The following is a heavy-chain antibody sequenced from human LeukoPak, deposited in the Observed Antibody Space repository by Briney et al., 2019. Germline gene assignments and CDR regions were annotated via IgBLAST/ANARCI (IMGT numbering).Heavy chain of an antibody. Sequence: PSETLSLTCTVSGGPISSYYWSWIRQPPGKGLEWIGYIYYSGSTNYNPSLKSRVTISVDTSKNQFSLKLSSVTAADTAVYYCAVTKGDSGAFDYWGQGTLVTVSS. D-gene: IGHD3-10*01. J-gene: IGHJ4*02. CDR3: AVTKGDSGAFDY. CDR2: IYYSGST. CDR1: GGPISSYY. V-gene: IGHV4-59*01.